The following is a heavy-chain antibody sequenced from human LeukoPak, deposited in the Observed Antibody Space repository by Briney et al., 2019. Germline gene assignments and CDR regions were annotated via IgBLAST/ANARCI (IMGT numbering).Heavy chain of an antibody. V-gene: IGHV3-64*01. CDR3: ARLRQGYSGYVPPDY. Sequence: PGGSLRLSCAASGFTFNTFAMQWLRQAPGKGLEYVSAISINGGSRYYANSVKDRFTVSRDNSQNTLFLQMGSLRPEDTAVYYCARLRQGYSGYVPPDYWGQGTLVTVSS. CDR2: ISINGGSR. D-gene: IGHD5-12*01. CDR1: GFTFNTFA. J-gene: IGHJ4*02.